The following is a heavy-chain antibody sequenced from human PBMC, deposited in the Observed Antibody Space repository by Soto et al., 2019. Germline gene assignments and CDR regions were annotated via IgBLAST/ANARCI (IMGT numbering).Heavy chain of an antibody. CDR2: IYSSGST. CDR1: GGSMISYF. J-gene: IGHJ6*02. Sequence: SATLSLTCTVSGGSMISYFWSCIRHPSVKGLEWIVRIYSSGSTDYNPSLKSRVTMSIDTSKNQFSLNLSSVTAADTAVYFCARVKTGDYYGMGVWGQGTTVTVSS. CDR3: ARVKTGDYYGMGV. V-gene: IGHV4-4*07. D-gene: IGHD4-17*01.